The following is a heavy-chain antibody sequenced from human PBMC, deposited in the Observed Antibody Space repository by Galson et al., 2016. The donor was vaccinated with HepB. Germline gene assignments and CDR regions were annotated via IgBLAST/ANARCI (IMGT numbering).Heavy chain of an antibody. CDR3: ARLFGGYIDY. Sequence: SLRLSCAASGFTLSNYAMSWVRQAPGKGLEWVSDISGSGITTYYADSVKGRFTISRDNSKKTVYLQMSSLRAEDTAVYYCARLFGGYIDYWGQGTLVTVSS. V-gene: IGHV3-23*01. D-gene: IGHD2-15*01. J-gene: IGHJ4*02. CDR2: ISGSGITT. CDR1: GFTLSNYA.